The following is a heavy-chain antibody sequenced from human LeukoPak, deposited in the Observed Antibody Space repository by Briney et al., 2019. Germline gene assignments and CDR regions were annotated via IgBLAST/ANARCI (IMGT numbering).Heavy chain of an antibody. CDR2: IYYSGST. J-gene: IGHJ2*01. CDR1: GGSISSGDYY. Sequence: PSETLSLTCTVSGGSISSGDYYWSWIRQPPGKGLEWIGYIYYSGSTYYNPSLKSRVTISVDTSKNQFSLKLSSVTAADTAVYYCARVRRVPYWYFDLWGRGTLVTVSS. D-gene: IGHD3-10*01. CDR3: ARVRRVPYWYFDL. V-gene: IGHV4-30-4*01.